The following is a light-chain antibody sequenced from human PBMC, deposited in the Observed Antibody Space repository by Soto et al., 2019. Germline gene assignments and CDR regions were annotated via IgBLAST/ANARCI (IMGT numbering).Light chain of an antibody. V-gene: IGKV3-20*01. CDR2: GAS. J-gene: IGKJ1*01. Sequence: EIVLTQSPGTLSLSPGERATLSCGAGQSVSSSYLAWYQQKPGQAPRLLIYGASSRATGIPDRFSGSGSGTDFTLTISRLEPEDFAVYYCQQYGSSPRTFGQGTKVEI. CDR1: QSVSSSY. CDR3: QQYGSSPRT.